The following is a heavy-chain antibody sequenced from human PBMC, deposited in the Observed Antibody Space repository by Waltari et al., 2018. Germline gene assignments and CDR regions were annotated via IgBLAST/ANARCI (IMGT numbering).Heavy chain of an antibody. Sequence: QVQLVQSGAEGKKPGASVKVSCKASGYTFTSYAMHWVRQAPGQRLEWMGWINAGNGNTKYSQKFQGRVTITRDTSASTAYMELSSLRSEDTAVYYCARDNYCSGGSCYDYWGQGTLVTVSS. CDR3: ARDNYCSGGSCYDY. V-gene: IGHV1-3*01. CDR1: GYTFTSYA. D-gene: IGHD2-15*01. CDR2: INAGNGNT. J-gene: IGHJ4*02.